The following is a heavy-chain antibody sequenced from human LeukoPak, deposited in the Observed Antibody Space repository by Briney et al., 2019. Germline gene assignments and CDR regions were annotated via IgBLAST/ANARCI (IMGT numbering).Heavy chain of an antibody. Sequence: ASVKVSCKASGYTFTSYYMHWVRQAPGQGLEWMGIINPSGGSTSYAQKFQGRVTMTRDTSTNTVYMELSSLRSEDTAVYYCARGGLVLLWFGELGIDWFDPWGQGTLVTVSS. J-gene: IGHJ5*02. D-gene: IGHD3-10*01. CDR2: INPSGGST. CDR3: ARGGLVLLWFGELGIDWFDP. V-gene: IGHV1-46*01. CDR1: GYTFTSYY.